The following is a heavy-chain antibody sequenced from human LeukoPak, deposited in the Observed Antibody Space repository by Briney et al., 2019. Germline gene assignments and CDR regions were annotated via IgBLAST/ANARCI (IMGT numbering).Heavy chain of an antibody. CDR2: IIPIFGTA. J-gene: IGHJ4*02. D-gene: IGHD3-3*01. V-gene: IGHV1-69*13. CDR1: GGTFSSYA. CDR3: ARGRGTIFGVVISFDY. Sequence: SVNVSCTASGGTFSSYAISWVRQAPGQGLEWMGGIIPIFGTANYAQKFQGRVTITADESTSTAYMELSSLRSEDTAAYYCARGRGTIFGVVISFDYWGQGTLVTVSS.